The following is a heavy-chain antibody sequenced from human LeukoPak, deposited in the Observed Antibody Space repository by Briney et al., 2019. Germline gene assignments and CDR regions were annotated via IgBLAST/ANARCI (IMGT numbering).Heavy chain of an antibody. CDR2: ISSSSSYI. V-gene: IGHV3-21*01. D-gene: IGHD2-2*01. CDR3: AKDGGCSSTTCYSPYYFDY. Sequence: GGSLRLSCAASGFTFSSYSMNWVRQAPGKGLEWVSSISSSSSYIYYADSVKGRFTISRVNSKNTLYLQMNSLRAEDTAAYYCAKDGGCSSTTCYSPYYFDYWSQGTLVTVSS. J-gene: IGHJ4*02. CDR1: GFTFSSYS.